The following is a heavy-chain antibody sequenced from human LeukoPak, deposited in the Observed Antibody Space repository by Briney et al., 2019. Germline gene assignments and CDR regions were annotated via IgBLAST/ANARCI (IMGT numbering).Heavy chain of an antibody. CDR2: IYNSGST. CDR3: ARLLGYDSGSALFRDY. D-gene: IGHD3-10*01. Sequence: KSSETLSLTCTVSGGSISSYYWSWIRQPPGKGLECIGYIYNSGSTNYNPSLKSRVSISVDTSKNQFSLKLSSVTAADTAVYYCARLLGYDSGSALFRDYWGQGTLVTVSS. V-gene: IGHV4-59*08. CDR1: GGSISSYY. J-gene: IGHJ4*02.